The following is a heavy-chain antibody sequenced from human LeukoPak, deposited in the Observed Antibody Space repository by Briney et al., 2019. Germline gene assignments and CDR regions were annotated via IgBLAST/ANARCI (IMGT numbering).Heavy chain of an antibody. CDR1: GGSFGGYY. D-gene: IGHD3-9*01. J-gene: IGHJ6*02. CDR3: ARDQSYDILTGYYTGMDV. CDR2: IYYSGST. Sequence: SETLSLTCAVYGGSFGGYYWSWIRQHPGKGLEWIGYIYYSGSTYYNPSLKSRVTISVDTSKNQFSLKLSSVTAADTAVYYCARDQSYDILTGYYTGMDVWGQGTTVTVSS. V-gene: IGHV4-31*11.